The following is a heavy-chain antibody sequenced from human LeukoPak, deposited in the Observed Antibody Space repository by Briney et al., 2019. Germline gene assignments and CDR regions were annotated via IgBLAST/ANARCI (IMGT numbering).Heavy chain of an antibody. D-gene: IGHD6-19*01. V-gene: IGHV3-33*01. CDR2: IWEGGTKL. J-gene: IGHJ4*02. Sequence: GGSLRLSCEACGFTFRTYGMHGVRRATGKGGEWGPAIWEGGTKLHYEDSVEGRFIISRDNSKNRLYLQMNNMRAEDTAFYFCSRVGYNSGWYEYWGQGTLVTVSS. CDR3: SRVGYNSGWYEY. CDR1: GFTFRTYG.